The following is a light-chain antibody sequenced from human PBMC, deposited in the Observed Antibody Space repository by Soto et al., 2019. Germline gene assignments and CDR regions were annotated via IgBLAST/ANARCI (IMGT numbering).Light chain of an antibody. CDR1: YSDVGDYNY. Sequence: QSALTQPRSVSGSPGQSVTISCTGSYSDVGDYNYVSWYQGHPGKAPKLIIYDVNKRPSGVPDRFSGSKSGNTASLTISGLQAEDEADYYCCSFAGSKTLYVFGTGTKLTVL. CDR3: CSFAGSKTLYV. J-gene: IGLJ1*01. CDR2: DVN. V-gene: IGLV2-11*01.